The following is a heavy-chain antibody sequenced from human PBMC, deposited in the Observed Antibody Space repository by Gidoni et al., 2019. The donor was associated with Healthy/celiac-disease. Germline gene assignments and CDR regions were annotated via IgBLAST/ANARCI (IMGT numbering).Heavy chain of an antibody. V-gene: IGHV3-11*01. CDR1: GFTFSDYY. Sequence: QVQLVESGGGLVKPGGSLRLSCAASGFTFSDYYMSWIRQAPGKGLAWVSYFSSSGGTIYDANAEKGRFTISRENAKNELYLKMNSRRAGDTAVYYCARESRVVPAAIALNYWGQGTLVTVSS. D-gene: IGHD2-2*01. CDR2: FSSSGGTI. CDR3: ARESRVVPAAIALNY. J-gene: IGHJ4*02.